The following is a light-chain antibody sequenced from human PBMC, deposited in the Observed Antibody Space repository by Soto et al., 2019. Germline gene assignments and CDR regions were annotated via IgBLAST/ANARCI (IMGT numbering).Light chain of an antibody. CDR3: CSYEGAYRYV. CDR2: GVN. CDR1: TSDVGAYSF. J-gene: IGLJ1*01. V-gene: IGLV2-11*01. Sequence: QSALTQPRSVSGSPGQSITISCTGSTSDVGAYSFASWYQQHPGAAPKLLIHGVNKRPAGVPDRFSASKSGNTASLTISGLQAEDEADYFCCSYEGAYRYVFGSGTKVTVL.